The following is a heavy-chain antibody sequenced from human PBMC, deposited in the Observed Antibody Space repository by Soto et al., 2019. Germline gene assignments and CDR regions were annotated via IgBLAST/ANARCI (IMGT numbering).Heavy chain of an antibody. J-gene: IGHJ4*02. CDR3: ARGFIPENY. D-gene: IGHD2-2*01. V-gene: IGHV1-18*01. CDR1: GYTFSDYG. CDR2: INTFNGNT. Sequence: ASVKVSCKTSGYTFSDYGVSWVRQAPGQGLQWMGWINTFNGNTKYGQKFQGRVILSFDASTGTVFLELTSLKFDDAAVYYCARGFIPENYWGQGTRVTVSS.